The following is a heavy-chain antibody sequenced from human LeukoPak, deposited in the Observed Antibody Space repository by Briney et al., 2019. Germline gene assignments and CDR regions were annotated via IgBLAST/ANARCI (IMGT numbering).Heavy chain of an antibody. Sequence: PSETLSLTCAVYGGSFSGYYWSWIRQPPGKGLEWIGEINHSGSTNYNPSLKSRVTISVDTSKNQFSLKLSSVTAADTAVYYCARRTSYCGGDCYAHDYWGQGTLVTVSS. D-gene: IGHD2-21*02. CDR3: ARRTSYCGGDCYAHDY. J-gene: IGHJ4*02. V-gene: IGHV4-34*01. CDR2: INHSGST. CDR1: GGSFSGYY.